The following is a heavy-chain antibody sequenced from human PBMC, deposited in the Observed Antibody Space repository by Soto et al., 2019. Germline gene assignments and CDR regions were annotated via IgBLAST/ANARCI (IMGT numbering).Heavy chain of an antibody. CDR3: ASERVAEMATGGYFDN. V-gene: IGHV1-69*01. Sequence: QVHLVQSGAEVKKPGSSVKVSCKTSGGTFSDLAFSWVRQAPRQGPEWVGGVIPLFGTPNYAREFQGRVSSSADESSNTVYMELRSLRSEDTAVYYCASERVAEMATGGYFDNWGQGTLVTVSS. CDR2: VIPLFGTP. J-gene: IGHJ4*02. CDR1: GGTFSDLA. D-gene: IGHD5-12*01.